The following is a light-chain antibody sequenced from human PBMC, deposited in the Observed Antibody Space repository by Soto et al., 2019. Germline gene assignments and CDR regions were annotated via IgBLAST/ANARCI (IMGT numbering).Light chain of an antibody. Sequence: IVLTQSPLSLSFTLGQPASISCISSQILVYSDGNTYLNWFHQRPGQSPRRLIHKVSNRDSGVPDRFSGSGSDTDFTLSISRVEADDVGVFYCMQGISFTFGQGTKVDI. CDR1: QILVYSDGNTY. CDR2: KVS. J-gene: IGKJ1*01. V-gene: IGKV2-30*01. CDR3: MQGISFT.